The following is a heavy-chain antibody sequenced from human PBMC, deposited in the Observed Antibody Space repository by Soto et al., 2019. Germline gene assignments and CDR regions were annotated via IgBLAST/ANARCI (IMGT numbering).Heavy chain of an antibody. V-gene: IGHV1-3*01. Sequence: GASVKVSCKASGYTFTSYAMHWVRQAPGQRLEWMGWINAGNGNTKYSQKFQGRVTITRDTSASTAYMELSSLRSEDTAVYYCARDRRLLDYSSSSKFGYFQHWGQGTLVTVSS. CDR2: INAGNGNT. CDR3: ARDRRLLDYSSSSKFGYFQH. D-gene: IGHD6-6*01. J-gene: IGHJ1*01. CDR1: GYTFTSYA.